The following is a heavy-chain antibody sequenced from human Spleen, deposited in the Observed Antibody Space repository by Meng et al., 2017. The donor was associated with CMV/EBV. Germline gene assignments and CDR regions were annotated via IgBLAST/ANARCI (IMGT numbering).Heavy chain of an antibody. CDR1: GYSFTSYW. Sequence: GGSLRLSCKGSGYSFTSYWIGWVRQMPGKGLEWMGIIYPGDSDTRYSPSFQGQVTISADKSISTAYLQWSSLKASDTAMYYCARHRYCSSTSCSSIDYWGQGTLVTVSS. CDR2: IYPGDSDT. D-gene: IGHD2-2*01. V-gene: IGHV5-51*01. CDR3: ARHRYCSSTSCSSIDY. J-gene: IGHJ4*02.